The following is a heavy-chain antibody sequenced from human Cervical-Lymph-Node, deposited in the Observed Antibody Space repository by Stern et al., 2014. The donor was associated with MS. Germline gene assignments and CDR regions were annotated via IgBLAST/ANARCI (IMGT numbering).Heavy chain of an antibody. CDR1: GFSLSNAKMG. Sequence: QVTLKESGPVLVKPTETLTLTCTVSGFSLSNAKMGVSWIRQPPGKALEWLAHIFSNDEKSYHAALKRRLTISKATSKSQVVLTMTNMDPVDTATYYSARIRLSSGWHAYWFDPWGQGALVTVSS. J-gene: IGHJ5*02. CDR2: IFSNDEK. CDR3: ARIRLSSGWHAYWFDP. D-gene: IGHD6-19*01. V-gene: IGHV2-26*01.